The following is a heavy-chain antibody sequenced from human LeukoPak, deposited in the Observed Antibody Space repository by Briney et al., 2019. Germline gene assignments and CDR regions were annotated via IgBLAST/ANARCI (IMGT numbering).Heavy chain of an antibody. V-gene: IGHV3-15*01. CDR1: GFTFSNAW. CDR2: IKSKTDGGTT. J-gene: IGHJ4*02. CDR3: TTDQYSYGSPFDY. D-gene: IGHD5-18*01. Sequence: GGPLRLSCAASGFTFSNAWMSWVRQAPGKGLEWVGRIKSKTDGGTTDYAAPVKGRFTISRDDSKNTLYLQMNSLKTEDTAVYYCTTDQYSYGSPFDYWGQGTLVTVSS.